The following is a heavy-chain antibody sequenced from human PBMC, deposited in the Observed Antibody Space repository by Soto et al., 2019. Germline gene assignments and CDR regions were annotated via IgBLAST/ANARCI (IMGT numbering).Heavy chain of an antibody. Sequence: QVQLVESGGGVVQPGRSLRLSCAASGFTFSCYGMHWVRQAPGKGLVWVAVISYDGSNKYYADSVKGRFTISRDNSKNTLYLQMNSLRAEATAVYYCANGGCSGGSCYHHLYYFDYGGQGTLVTVSS. CDR1: GFTFSCYG. CDR3: ANGGCSGGSCYHHLYYFDY. J-gene: IGHJ4*02. V-gene: IGHV3-30*18. D-gene: IGHD2-15*01. CDR2: ISYDGSNK.